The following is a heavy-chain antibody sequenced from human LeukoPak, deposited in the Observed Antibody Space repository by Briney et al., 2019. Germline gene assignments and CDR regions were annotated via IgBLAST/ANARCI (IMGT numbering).Heavy chain of an antibody. CDR2: INPSSGGT. CDR3: ARATYCSSSSCPRGGWFDP. V-gene: IGHV1-2*02. Sequence: ASVKVSCKASGYTFTGYYMHWVRQAPGQGLEWMGWINPSSGGTNYAQKFQGRVTMTRDTSISTAYMELSRLRSDDTAVYYCARATYCSSSSCPRGGWFDPWGQGTLVTVSS. CDR1: GYTFTGYY. J-gene: IGHJ5*02. D-gene: IGHD2-2*01.